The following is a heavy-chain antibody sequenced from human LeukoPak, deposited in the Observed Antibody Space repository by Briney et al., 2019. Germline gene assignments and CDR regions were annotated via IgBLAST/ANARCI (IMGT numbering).Heavy chain of an antibody. CDR3: ARTVIAVAANWFDP. J-gene: IGHJ5*02. Sequence: PGGSLRLSCAASGLTFSSYSMDWVRQAPRKGLEWVSYISISSSILSYADSVKGRFTISRDNAKNSLYLQMNSLRDEDTAAYYCARTVIAVAANWFDPWGQGTLVTVSS. D-gene: IGHD6-19*01. V-gene: IGHV3-48*02. CDR1: GLTFSSYS. CDR2: ISISSSIL.